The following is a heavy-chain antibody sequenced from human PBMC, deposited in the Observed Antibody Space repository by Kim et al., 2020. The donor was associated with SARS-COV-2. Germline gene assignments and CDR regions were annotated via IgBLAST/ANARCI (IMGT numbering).Heavy chain of an antibody. Sequence: SETLSLTCTVSGGSVSSGSYYWSWIRQPPGKGLEWIGYIYYSGSTNYNPSLKSRVTISVDTSKNQFSLKLSSVTAADTAVYYCARLTYSSSSRWFDPWGQGTLVTVSS. CDR2: IYYSGST. CDR3: ARLTYSSSSRWFDP. V-gene: IGHV4-61*01. D-gene: IGHD6-6*01. J-gene: IGHJ5*02. CDR1: GGSVSSGSYY.